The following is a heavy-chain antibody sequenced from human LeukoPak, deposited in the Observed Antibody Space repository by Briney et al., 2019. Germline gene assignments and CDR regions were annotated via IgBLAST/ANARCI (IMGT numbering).Heavy chain of an antibody. Sequence: PSGTLCLTCAVSGGSIPTTNCWTWVRQPPGKGLEWIGEVHLSGTSNYNPSLKSRVSMSIDKSKNQLSLKLTSVTAADTAMYYCARESGAFSPSGFWGQGTLVTVSS. CDR2: VHLSGTS. V-gene: IGHV4-4*02. CDR1: GGSIPTTNC. D-gene: IGHD1-26*01. CDR3: ARESGAFSPSGF. J-gene: IGHJ4*02.